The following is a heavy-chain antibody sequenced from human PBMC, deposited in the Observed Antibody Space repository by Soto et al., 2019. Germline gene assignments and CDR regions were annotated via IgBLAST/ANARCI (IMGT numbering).Heavy chain of an antibody. D-gene: IGHD2-15*01. Sequence: SETLSLTCTVSGGSISSYYWIWIRQPPGKGLEWIGYIYYSGSTNYNPSLKSRVTISVDTSKNQFSLKLSSVTAADTAVYYCASRYCSGGSCYLDAFDIWGQGTMVTVSS. V-gene: IGHV4-59*01. J-gene: IGHJ3*02. CDR1: GGSISSYY. CDR2: IYYSGST. CDR3: ASRYCSGGSCYLDAFDI.